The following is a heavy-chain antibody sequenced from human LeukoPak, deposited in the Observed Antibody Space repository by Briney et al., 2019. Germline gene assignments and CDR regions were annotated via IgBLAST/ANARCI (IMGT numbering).Heavy chain of an antibody. CDR3: ARYRGGGYNYLDY. Sequence: PSETLSLTCAVCGGSFSGYYWTWIRQPPGKGLDWIGEINHSGSTCYNPSLKSRVTMSVDTSENQFSLKLSSVTAADTAVYYCARYRGGGYNYLDYWGQGTLVTVSS. J-gene: IGHJ4*02. D-gene: IGHD5-24*01. CDR2: INHSGST. CDR1: GGSFSGYY. V-gene: IGHV4-34*01.